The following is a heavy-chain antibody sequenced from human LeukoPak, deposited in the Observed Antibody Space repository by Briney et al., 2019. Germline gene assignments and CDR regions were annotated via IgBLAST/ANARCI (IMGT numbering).Heavy chain of an antibody. V-gene: IGHV1-24*01. J-gene: IGHJ4*02. CDR3: ATFQAYANSGHLRPYFDY. CDR2: SDPEDVKT. CDR1: GYSLTELA. Sequence: ASVKVSCKISGYSLTELAIHWVRQAPGKGLEWMGGSDPEDVKTSFAEKFQGRVTFTEDTSTDTAFMELSRLRSDDAAVYYCATFQAYANSGHLRPYFDYWGQGTLVTVSS. D-gene: IGHD3-22*01.